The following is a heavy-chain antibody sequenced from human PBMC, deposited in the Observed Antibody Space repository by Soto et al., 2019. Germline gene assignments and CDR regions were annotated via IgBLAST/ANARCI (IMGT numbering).Heavy chain of an antibody. CDR3: ARAMVRGWVDYYCGMDV. Sequence: SVKVSCKASGGTFSSYAISWVRQAPGQGLEWMGGIIPIFGTANYAQKFQGRVTITADESTSTAYMELRSLRSDDTAVYYCARAMVRGWVDYYCGMDVWGQGTTVTVSS. CDR1: GGTFSSYA. CDR2: IIPIFGTA. V-gene: IGHV1-69*13. D-gene: IGHD3-10*01. J-gene: IGHJ6*02.